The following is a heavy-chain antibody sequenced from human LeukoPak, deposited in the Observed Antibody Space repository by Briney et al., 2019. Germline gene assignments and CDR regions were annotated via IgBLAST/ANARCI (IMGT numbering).Heavy chain of an antibody. CDR1: GFTFSNAW. D-gene: IGHD6-13*01. V-gene: IGHV3-15*07. J-gene: IGHJ4*02. Sequence: PGRSLRLSCAASGFTFSNAWMNWVRQAPGKGLEWFGRIKSKTDGGTTDYAAPVKGRFTISRDDSKNTLYLQMNSLKTEDTAVYYCTTVWSAAGTNYWGQGTLVTVSS. CDR2: IKSKTDGGTT. CDR3: TTVWSAAGTNY.